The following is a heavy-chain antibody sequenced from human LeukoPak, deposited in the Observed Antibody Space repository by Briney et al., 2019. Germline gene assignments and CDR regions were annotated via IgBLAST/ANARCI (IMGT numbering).Heavy chain of an antibody. J-gene: IGHJ3*02. CDR3: ARLRSENKRDAFDI. CDR2: IYYSGST. Sequence: SETLSLTYAVYGGSFSGYYWSWIRQPPGKGLEWIGYIYYSGSTNYNPSLKSRVTISVDTSKNQFSLKLSSVTAADTAVYYCARLRSENKRDAFDIWGQGTMVTVSS. D-gene: IGHD1/OR15-1a*01. CDR1: GGSFSGYY. V-gene: IGHV4-59*01.